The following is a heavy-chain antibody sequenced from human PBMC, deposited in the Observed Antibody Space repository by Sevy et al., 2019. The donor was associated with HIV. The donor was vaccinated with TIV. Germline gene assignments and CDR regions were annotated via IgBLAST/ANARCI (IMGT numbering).Heavy chain of an antibody. CDR1: GFTFSSYW. CDR3: ARHVGRGYDFWSGYPYYYYYGMDV. CDR2: IKQDGSEK. V-gene: IGHV3-7*01. J-gene: IGHJ6*02. D-gene: IGHD3-3*01. Sequence: GGSLRLSCAASGFTFSSYWMSWVRQAPGKGLEWVANIKQDGSEKYYVDSLKGRFTISRDNAKNSLYLQMNSLRAEDTAVYYCARHVGRGYDFWSGYPYYYYYGMDVWGQGTTVTVSS.